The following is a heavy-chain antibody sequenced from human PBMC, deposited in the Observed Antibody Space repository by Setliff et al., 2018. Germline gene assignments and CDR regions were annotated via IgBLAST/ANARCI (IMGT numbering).Heavy chain of an antibody. CDR1: GYSFTSYW. CDR2: IYPGDSDT. CDR3: ARRRYYDSSGYYYFDY. Sequence: GASLKISCKGSGYSFTSYWIGWVRQMPGKGLEWMGIIYPGDSDTRYSPPFQGQVTISADKSISTAYLQWSSLKASDTAMYYCARRRYYDSSGYYYFDYWGQGTLVTVSS. D-gene: IGHD3-22*01. J-gene: IGHJ4*02. V-gene: IGHV5-51*01.